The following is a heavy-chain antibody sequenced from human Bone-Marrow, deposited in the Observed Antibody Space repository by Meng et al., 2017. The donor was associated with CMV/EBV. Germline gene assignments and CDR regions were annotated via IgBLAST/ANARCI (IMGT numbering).Heavy chain of an antibody. CDR2: IRYDGSNK. CDR3: ARSVVVVAAAPYYYYGMDV. CDR1: GFTFSSYG. Sequence: GESLKISCAASGFTFSSYGMHWVRQAPGKGLEWVAFIRYDGSNKYYADSVKGRFTISRDNSKNTLYLQMNSLRAEDTAVYYCARSVVVVAAAPYYYYGMDVWGQGTTVTVSS. V-gene: IGHV3-30*02. J-gene: IGHJ6*02. D-gene: IGHD2-15*01.